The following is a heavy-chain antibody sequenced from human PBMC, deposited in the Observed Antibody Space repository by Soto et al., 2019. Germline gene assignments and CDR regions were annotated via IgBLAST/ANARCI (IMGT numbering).Heavy chain of an antibody. Sequence: PSEPLSLTCTVSGGSISSGDYYWSWIRQPPGKGLEWIGYIYYSGSTYYNPSLKSRVTISVDTSKNQFSLKLSSVTAADTAVYYCARWRLEENWFDPWGQGTLVTVSS. CDR1: GGSISSGDYY. CDR2: IYYSGST. D-gene: IGHD3-22*01. J-gene: IGHJ5*02. V-gene: IGHV4-30-4*01. CDR3: ARWRLEENWFDP.